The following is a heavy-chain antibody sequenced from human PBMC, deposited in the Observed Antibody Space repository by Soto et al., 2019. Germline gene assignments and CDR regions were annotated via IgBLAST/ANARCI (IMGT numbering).Heavy chain of an antibody. J-gene: IGHJ4*02. Sequence: SVKVSCKASGGTFSSYAISWVRQAPGQGLEWMGGIIPIFGTANYAQKFQGRVTITADESTSTAYMELSSLRSEDTAVYYCAGHRGYGSGGSCYHLSEWGQGTLVTV. D-gene: IGHD2-15*01. CDR2: IIPIFGTA. CDR3: AGHRGYGSGGSCYHLSE. CDR1: GGTFSSYA. V-gene: IGHV1-69*13.